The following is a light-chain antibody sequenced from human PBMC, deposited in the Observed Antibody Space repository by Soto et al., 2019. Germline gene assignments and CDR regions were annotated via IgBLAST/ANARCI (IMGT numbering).Light chain of an antibody. CDR2: DAS. Sequence: DIQMTQSPSTLSASVGDRVTITCRASQNVSRWLAWYQQKPGKAPNLLIYDASSLESGVPVRFSGSGSGTEFTLIINSVQPEDFGIYYCQQSHSSPRTFGQGTTV. J-gene: IGKJ1*01. V-gene: IGKV1-5*01. CDR1: QNVSRW. CDR3: QQSHSSPRT.